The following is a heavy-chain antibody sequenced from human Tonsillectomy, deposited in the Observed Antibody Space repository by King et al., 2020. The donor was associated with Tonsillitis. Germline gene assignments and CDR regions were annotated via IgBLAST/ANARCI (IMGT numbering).Heavy chain of an antibody. Sequence: DVQLVESGGGLVQPGGSLRLSCSASGFTFSSYAVHWVRQAPGKGLEYVSAISSHGGGTYYADSVKGRFTISRDNSKNTLYLQMSTLRPEDTAVYYCVKEKRWLQLGGAFDIWGQGTMVTVSS. D-gene: IGHD5-24*01. V-gene: IGHV3-64D*06. CDR1: GFTFSSYA. CDR3: VKEKRWLQLGGAFDI. CDR2: ISSHGGGT. J-gene: IGHJ3*02.